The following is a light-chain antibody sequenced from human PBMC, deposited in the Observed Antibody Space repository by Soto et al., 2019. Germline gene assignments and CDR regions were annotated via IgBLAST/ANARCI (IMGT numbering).Light chain of an antibody. CDR1: QSVSSN. V-gene: IGKV3-15*01. J-gene: IGKJ4*01. CDR2: GAS. Sequence: EIVMTQSPATLSVSPGERATLSCRASQSVSSNLAWYQQIPGQAPRLLIYGASTRATGTPARFSGSGSGTEFTLTVASLQSEEFVVYYCQQYDAWPLTFGGGTKVEI. CDR3: QQYDAWPLT.